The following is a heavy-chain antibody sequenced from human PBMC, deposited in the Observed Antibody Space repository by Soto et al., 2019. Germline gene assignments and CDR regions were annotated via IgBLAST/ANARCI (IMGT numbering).Heavy chain of an antibody. V-gene: IGHV3-23*01. CDR3: AKKYSYGWGNYLFHFDY. CDR1: GFTFSHYA. J-gene: IGHJ4*02. Sequence: PGGSLRLSCAASGFTFSHYAMSWVRQAPGKGLEWVSTLSAGDGSTYSADSVKGRFTISRDNSKNTLYLQMNSLRAEDTAVYYCAKKYSYGWGNYLFHFDYGGGEPLVPVSS. CDR2: LSAGDGST. D-gene: IGHD3-10*01.